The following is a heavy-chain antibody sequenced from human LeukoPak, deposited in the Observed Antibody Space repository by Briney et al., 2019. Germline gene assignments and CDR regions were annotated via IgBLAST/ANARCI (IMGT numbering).Heavy chain of an antibody. J-gene: IGHJ4*02. Sequence: GGSLRLSCAASGFTFSSYGMHWVRQAPGKGLEWVAVISYDGSNKYYADSVKGRFTTSRDNSKNTLYLQMNSLRAEDTAVYYCAKEGGAVACLDYWGQGTLVTVSS. CDR2: ISYDGSNK. CDR3: AKEGGAVACLDY. D-gene: IGHD6-19*01. V-gene: IGHV3-30*18. CDR1: GFTFSSYG.